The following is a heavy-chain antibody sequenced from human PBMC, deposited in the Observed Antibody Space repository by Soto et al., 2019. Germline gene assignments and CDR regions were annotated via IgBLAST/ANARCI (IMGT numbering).Heavy chain of an antibody. V-gene: IGHV4-59*01. CDR2: IYSSGTTNYSGST. CDR1: GGSISSYY. Sequence: PSETLSLTCTVSGGSISSYYLSWIRQSPGKGLEWIGYIYSSGTTNYSGSTNYNPSLESRVTISVDTSKNQFSLKLSSVTAADTAVYYCARGNWFDPWGQGTLVTVSS. J-gene: IGHJ5*02. CDR3: ARGNWFDP.